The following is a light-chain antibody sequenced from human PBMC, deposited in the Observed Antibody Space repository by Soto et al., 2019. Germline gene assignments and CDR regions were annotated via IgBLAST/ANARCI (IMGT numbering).Light chain of an antibody. V-gene: IGKV3-15*01. CDR3: QQYDNWPPT. CDR2: GAS. J-gene: IGKJ4*01. CDR1: QTISSN. Sequence: EIRMTQSPATLSLSPGERATVSYMASQTISSNLAWYQHKPGQAPRLLFYGASNRATGIPARFTGSGSGTEFTLTISSLQSEDFAVYSCQQYDNWPPTFGGGTKVDIK.